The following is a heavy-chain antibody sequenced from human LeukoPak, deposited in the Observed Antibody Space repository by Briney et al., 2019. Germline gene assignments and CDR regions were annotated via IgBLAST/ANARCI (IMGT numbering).Heavy chain of an antibody. CDR1: GFTLSSNA. CDR2: VSYNGGST. J-gene: IGHJ4*02. Sequence: GGSLRLSCSASGFTLSSNAMHWVRQAPGKGLEYVSAVSYNGGSTYYADSVKGRFTISRDNSKDTLYLQMSSLRAEDTAVFYCVRRTANHFDYWGQGTLVTVSS. V-gene: IGHV3-64D*09. CDR3: VRRTANHFDY. D-gene: IGHD2-21*02.